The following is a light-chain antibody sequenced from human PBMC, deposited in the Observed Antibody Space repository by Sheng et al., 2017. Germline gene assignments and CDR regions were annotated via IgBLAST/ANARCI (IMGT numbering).Light chain of an antibody. CDR1: KIGRKS. V-gene: IGLV3-21*02. Sequence: SYELTQPPSLLVTPGQTARITCGGDKIGRKSVHWYQMKPGQAPVAVIYDDRDRPSGIPERFSGASSANTATLSITRVEAGDEADYYCQVWDDDTDQVIFGGGTKLTV. CDR3: QVWDDDTDQVI. CDR2: DDR. J-gene: IGLJ2*01.